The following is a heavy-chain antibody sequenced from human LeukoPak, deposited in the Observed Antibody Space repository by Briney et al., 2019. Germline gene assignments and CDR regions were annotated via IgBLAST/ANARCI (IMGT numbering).Heavy chain of an antibody. Sequence: PGGSLRLSCAASGFTIRSNYMSWVRQAPGKGLEWVSAISGSGGSTYYADSVKGRFTISRDNSKNTLYLQMNSLRAEDTAVYYCAKDYYYDSSGYYEHFQHWGQGTLVTVSS. CDR1: GFTIRSNY. CDR2: ISGSGGST. J-gene: IGHJ1*01. V-gene: IGHV3-23*01. D-gene: IGHD3-22*01. CDR3: AKDYYYDSSGYYEHFQH.